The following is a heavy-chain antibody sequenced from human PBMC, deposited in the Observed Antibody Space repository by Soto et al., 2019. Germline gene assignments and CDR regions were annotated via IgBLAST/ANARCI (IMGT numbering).Heavy chain of an antibody. CDR2: IKQDGSEK. CDR1: GFTFSSYW. CDR3: ARDSFTIFGVVIFPLDY. Sequence: GGSLRLSCAASGFTFSSYWMSWVRQAPGKGLEWVANIKQDGSEKYYVDSVKGRFTISRDNAKNSLYLQMNSLRAEDTAVYYCARDSFTIFGVVIFPLDYWGQGTLVTVSS. D-gene: IGHD3-3*01. J-gene: IGHJ4*02. V-gene: IGHV3-7*01.